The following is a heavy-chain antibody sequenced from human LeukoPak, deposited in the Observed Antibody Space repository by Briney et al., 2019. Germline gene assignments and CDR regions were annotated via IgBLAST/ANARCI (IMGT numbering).Heavy chain of an antibody. V-gene: IGHV4-4*02. CDR3: ARGGSRLAKGFDY. J-gene: IGHJ4*02. D-gene: IGHD6-13*01. CDR1: GGSISSSNW. CDR2: IYHSGST. Sequence: SGTLSLTCAVSGGSISSSNWWSWVRQPPGKGLEWIGEIYHSGSTNYNPSLKSRVTISVDTSKNQFSLKLSSVTAADTAVYYCARGGSRLAKGFDYWGQGTLVTVSS.